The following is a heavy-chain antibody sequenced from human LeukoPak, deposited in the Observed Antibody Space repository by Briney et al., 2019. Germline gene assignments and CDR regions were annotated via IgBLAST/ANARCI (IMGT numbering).Heavy chain of an antibody. J-gene: IGHJ4*02. CDR3: AKAPLQWLDGFDY. CDR2: TSDSGGST. V-gene: IGHV3-23*01. Sequence: GGSLRLSCAASGFTFSSYAMRWPRQAQGKGLEGVSVTSDSGGSTYYADSVNGRFTISRDNSKNTLYLQMNSLRAEDTAVYYCAKAPLQWLDGFDYWGQGTLVTVSS. D-gene: IGHD6-19*01. CDR1: GFTFSSYA.